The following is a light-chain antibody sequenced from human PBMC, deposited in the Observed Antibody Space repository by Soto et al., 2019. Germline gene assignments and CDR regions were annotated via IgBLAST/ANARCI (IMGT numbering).Light chain of an antibody. CDR2: EVS. Sequence: QSALTQPASVSGSPGQSITISCTGTSSDIGGTNYVSWHQQHPGKAPKVVIYEVSNRPSGVSNRFSGSMSGNTASLTISGLQAEDEADYDCSSYTTPTTKFGGGTKLTVL. J-gene: IGLJ2*01. CDR3: SSYTTPTTK. V-gene: IGLV2-14*01. CDR1: SSDIGGTNY.